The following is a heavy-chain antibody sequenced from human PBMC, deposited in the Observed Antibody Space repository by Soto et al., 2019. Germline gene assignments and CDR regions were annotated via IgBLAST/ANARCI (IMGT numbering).Heavy chain of an antibody. CDR3: ARAPDSSSWYVPEGAFDI. CDR1: GGTFSSYA. V-gene: IGHV1-69*13. CDR2: IIPIFGTA. D-gene: IGHD6-13*01. J-gene: IGHJ3*02. Sequence: VASVKVSCKASGGTFSSYAISWVRQAPGQGLEWMGGIIPIFGTANYAQKFQGRVTITADESTSTAYMELSSLRSEDTAVYYCARAPDSSSWYVPEGAFDIWGQGTMVTVSS.